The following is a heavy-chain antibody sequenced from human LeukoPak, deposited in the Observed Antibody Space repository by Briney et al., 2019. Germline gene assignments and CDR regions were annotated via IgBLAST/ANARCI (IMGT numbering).Heavy chain of an antibody. CDR1: GFTFSNYW. J-gene: IGHJ4*02. Sequence: PGGSLRLSCAASGFTFSNYWMHWVRQAPGKGLVWVSRINSDGINTSYVGSVQGRFTVSRDNAKSTLYLQMNSLRAEDTAIYYCARDQVGTMPNDFWGQGTLVTVSP. CDR3: ARDQVGTMPNDF. CDR2: INSDGINT. D-gene: IGHD1-26*01. V-gene: IGHV3-74*01.